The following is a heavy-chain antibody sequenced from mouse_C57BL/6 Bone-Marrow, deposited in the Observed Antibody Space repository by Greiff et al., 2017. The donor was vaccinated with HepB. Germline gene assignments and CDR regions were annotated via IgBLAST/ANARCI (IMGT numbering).Heavy chain of an antibody. CDR1: GYTFTDYE. CDR2: IDPETGGT. J-gene: IGHJ2*01. Sequence: VQVVESGAELVRPGASVTLSCKASGYTFTDYEMHWVKQTPVHGLEWIGAIDPETGGTAYNQKFEGKAILTADKSTNTAYMELRSLTSEDSAVYYCTRRSLLLRYCFDYWGQGTPLTVSS. D-gene: IGHD1-1*01. CDR3: TRRSLLLRYCFDY. V-gene: IGHV1-15*01.